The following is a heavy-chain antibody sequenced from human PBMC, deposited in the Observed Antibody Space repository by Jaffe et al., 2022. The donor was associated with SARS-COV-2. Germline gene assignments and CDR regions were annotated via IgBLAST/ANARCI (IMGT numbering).Heavy chain of an antibody. CDR2: FYWDDDK. D-gene: IGHD2-15*01. CDR3: AHAERRSRCGGGSCYHFVY. CDR1: GFSLTTSGVA. V-gene: IGHV2-5*02. J-gene: IGHJ4*02. Sequence: QITLKESGPPLVTPTQTLTLTCTFSGFSLTTSGVAVGWIRQSPGEALEWLAIFYWDDDKRYSPSLNSRLTITKDTSRNQVVLTMTNMDPADTATYYCAHAERRSRCGGGSCYHFVYWGQGTLVTVSS.